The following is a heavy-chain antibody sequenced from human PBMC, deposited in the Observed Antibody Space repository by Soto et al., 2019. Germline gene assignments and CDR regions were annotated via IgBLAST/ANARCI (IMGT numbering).Heavy chain of an antibody. CDR1: GGSISSSY. CDR2: IYYSGST. V-gene: IGHV4-59*08. Sequence: PWETLSLTCTVSGGSISSSYWSWFRQPPGKGLEWIGYIYYSGSTNYNPSLKSRVTISVDTSKNQFSLKLSSVTAADTAVYYCARRYSSGFDYWGQGTLVTVSS. CDR3: ARRYSSGFDY. J-gene: IGHJ4*02. D-gene: IGHD6-19*01.